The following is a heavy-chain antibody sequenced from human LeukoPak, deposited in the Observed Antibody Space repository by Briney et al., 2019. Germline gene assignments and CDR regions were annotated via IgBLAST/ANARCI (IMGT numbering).Heavy chain of an antibody. D-gene: IGHD2-2*01. CDR2: INPSGSSV. CDR3: TREDYALDAFGI. Sequence: PGGSLRLSCAASGFPFSNHRMNWVRQPPGKGLEWVAYINPSGSSVFYVDSVKGRFTISRDNARESLYLQMNTPRAEDTAVYWCTREDYALDAFGIWGQGTMVTVSS. V-gene: IGHV3-48*01. J-gene: IGHJ3*02. CDR1: GFPFSNHR.